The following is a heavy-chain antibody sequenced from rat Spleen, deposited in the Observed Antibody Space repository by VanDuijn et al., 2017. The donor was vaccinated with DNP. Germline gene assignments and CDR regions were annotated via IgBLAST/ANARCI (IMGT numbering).Heavy chain of an antibody. CDR2: IIYDGGNT. J-gene: IGHJ3*01. V-gene: IGHV5-29*01. D-gene: IGHD1-10*01. Sequence: EVQLVESGGGPVQPGRSLKVSCVASGFIFSNYWMTWVRQAPTKGLEWVATIIYDGGNTYYRDSVKGRFPISRDNAKRTLYRQMDSLRSEDTATYYCAKDGTTTYNWFAYWGQGTLVTVSS. CDR1: GFIFSNYW. CDR3: AKDGTTTYNWFAY.